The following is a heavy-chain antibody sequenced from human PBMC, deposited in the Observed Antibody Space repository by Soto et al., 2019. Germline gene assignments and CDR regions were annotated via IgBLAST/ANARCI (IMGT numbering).Heavy chain of an antibody. Sequence: SETLSLTCTVSGGSISSYYWSWIRQPPGKGLEWIGYIYYSGSTNYNPSLKSRVTISVDTSKNQYSLKLSSVTAADTAVFYCATDNGYQTYGMDVWGQGTTVTVSS. D-gene: IGHD5-12*01. CDR3: ATDNGYQTYGMDV. V-gene: IGHV4-59*01. J-gene: IGHJ6*02. CDR2: IYYSGST. CDR1: GGSISSYY.